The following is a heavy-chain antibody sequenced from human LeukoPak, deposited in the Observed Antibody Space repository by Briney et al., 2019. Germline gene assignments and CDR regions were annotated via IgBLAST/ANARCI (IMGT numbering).Heavy chain of an antibody. V-gene: IGHV4-31*03. Sequence: PSETLSLTCTVSGGSISSGGYYWSWIRQHPGKGLEWIGYIYYSGSTYYNPSLKSRVTISVDTSKNQFSLKLSSVTAADTAVYYCARDLGTNGYFPNFDYWGQGTLVTVSS. CDR3: ARDLGTNGYFPNFDY. J-gene: IGHJ4*02. D-gene: IGHD2-8*01. CDR2: IYYSGST. CDR1: GGSISSGGYY.